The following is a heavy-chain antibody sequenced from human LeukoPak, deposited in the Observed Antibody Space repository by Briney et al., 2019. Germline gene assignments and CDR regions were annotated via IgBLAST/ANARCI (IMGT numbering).Heavy chain of an antibody. J-gene: IGHJ4*02. CDR3: ARVVTAAGNFDY. D-gene: IGHD4-23*01. V-gene: IGHV3-72*01. CDR1: GFTLSDHF. CDR2: TRNKPNSYTT. Sequence: GGSLRLSCAASGFTLSDHFMDWVRQAPGKGLEWVGRTRNKPNSYTTEYAASVKGRFTISRDDSKNSLYLQMNSLKTEDTAVYYCARVVTAAGNFDYWGQGTLVTVSS.